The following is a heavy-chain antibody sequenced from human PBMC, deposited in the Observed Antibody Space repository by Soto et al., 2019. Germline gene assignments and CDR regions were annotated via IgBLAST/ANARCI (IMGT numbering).Heavy chain of an antibody. Sequence: GGSLRLSCAASGFTFSSYSMHWVRQAPGKGLEWVSSISSSRSYIYYADSVKGRFTISRDNSKNTLYLQMGSLRAEDMAVYYCARQDSYYDGSGSYAFDIWGQGTMVTV. J-gene: IGHJ3*02. D-gene: IGHD3-10*01. CDR1: GFTFSSYS. CDR3: ARQDSYYDGSGSYAFDI. V-gene: IGHV3-21*01. CDR2: ISSSRSYI.